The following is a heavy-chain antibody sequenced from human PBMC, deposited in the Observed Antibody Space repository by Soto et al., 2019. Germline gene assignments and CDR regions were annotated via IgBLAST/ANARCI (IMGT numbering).Heavy chain of an antibody. CDR1: GGSFRGYY. J-gene: IGHJ5*02. D-gene: IGHD3-10*01. Sequence: PSETLSLTCAVYGGSFRGYYWSWIRQPPGKGREWIGEINHSGSTNYNPCLKSGVTISEDTSKNQFSLKLSSVTAADTAVYYCARGILRYPYYYGSGSSFGWFDPWGQGTLVTVSS. CDR2: INHSGST. V-gene: IGHV4-34*01. CDR3: ARGILRYPYYYGSGSSFGWFDP.